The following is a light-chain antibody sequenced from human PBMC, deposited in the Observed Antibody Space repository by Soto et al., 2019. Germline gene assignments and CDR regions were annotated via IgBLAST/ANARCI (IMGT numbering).Light chain of an antibody. J-gene: IGKJ1*01. V-gene: IGKV1-5*01. CDR2: DAS. CDR1: QPISSW. Sequence: DIQMTQSPPTLSASVGDRVTITCRASQPISSWLAWYHQKPGKAPKLLIYDASNLESGVPSRFSGSGSATAFTLTISSLQPEDFGIYYCQQYENYWTFGQGTKVEIK. CDR3: QQYENYWT.